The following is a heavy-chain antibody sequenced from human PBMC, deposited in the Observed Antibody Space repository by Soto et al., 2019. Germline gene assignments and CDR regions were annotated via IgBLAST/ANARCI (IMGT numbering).Heavy chain of an antibody. CDR3: ARHIAVAGTRGFDY. J-gene: IGHJ4*02. CDR1: GGSISETYW. CDR2: ISHRGTP. Sequence: QVQLQESGPGLVEPSETLSLTCAVSGGSISETYWWSWVRQPPGKGLEWIGEISHRGTPNYNPSLWSRVTMSTDTSSNQISLTLMSVTAADSASYYCARHIAVAGTRGFDYWGQGTLVTVSS. D-gene: IGHD6-19*01. V-gene: IGHV4-4*02.